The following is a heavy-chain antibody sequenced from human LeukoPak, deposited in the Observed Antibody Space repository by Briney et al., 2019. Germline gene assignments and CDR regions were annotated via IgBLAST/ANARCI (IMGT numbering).Heavy chain of an antibody. Sequence: TPETLSLTCTVSGGSISSGDYYWSWIRQPPGKGLEWIGYIYYSGSTYYNPSLKSRVTISVDTSKNQFSLKLSSVTAADTAVYYCARGGYSSGWSLYYFDYWGQGALVTVSS. V-gene: IGHV4-30-4*08. D-gene: IGHD6-19*01. CDR2: IYYSGST. J-gene: IGHJ4*02. CDR1: GGSISSGDYY. CDR3: ARGGYSSGWSLYYFDY.